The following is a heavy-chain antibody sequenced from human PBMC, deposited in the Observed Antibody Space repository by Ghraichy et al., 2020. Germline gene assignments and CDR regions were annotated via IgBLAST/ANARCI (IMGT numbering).Heavy chain of an antibody. Sequence: SETLSLTCAVYGGSFSGYYWSWIRQPPGKGLEWIGEINHSGSTNYNPSLKSRVTISVDTSKNQFSLKLSSVTAADTAVYYCARGGKITIFGVVIKYYFDYWGQGTLVTVSS. CDR2: INHSGST. J-gene: IGHJ4*02. V-gene: IGHV4-34*01. CDR3: ARGGKITIFGVVIKYYFDY. D-gene: IGHD3-3*01. CDR1: GGSFSGYY.